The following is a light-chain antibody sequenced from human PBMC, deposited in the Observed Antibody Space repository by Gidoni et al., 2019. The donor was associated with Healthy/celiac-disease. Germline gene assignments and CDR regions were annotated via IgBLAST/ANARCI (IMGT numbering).Light chain of an antibody. V-gene: IGKV4-1*01. Sequence: DIVMTQSPDSLAVSLGERATINCKSSQSVLYSSNNKKYVAWYQQKPGQPPKLLIYWASTRESGVPDRFSGSGSGTDFTLTISSLQAEDVAVYYCQQYYSTPLTFXPXTKVDIK. J-gene: IGKJ3*01. CDR1: QSVLYSSNNKKY. CDR2: WAS. CDR3: QQYYSTPLT.